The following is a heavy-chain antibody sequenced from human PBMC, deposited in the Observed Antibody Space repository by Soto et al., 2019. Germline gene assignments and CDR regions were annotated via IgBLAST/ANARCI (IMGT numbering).Heavy chain of an antibody. V-gene: IGHV3-9*01. J-gene: IGHJ3*01. D-gene: IGHD2-2*01. Sequence: EVQLVESGGGVVQPGRSLRLSCSASGFTFDDYAMNWVRQAPGKVLEWVSSISWNSGNIVYADSVRGRFTISRDNAKISLHLQMNILRAEYTALYYCTKVSSSSCFSAFDLWGQGTMVTVSS. CDR1: GFTFDDYA. CDR3: TKVSSSSCFSAFDL. CDR2: ISWNSGNI.